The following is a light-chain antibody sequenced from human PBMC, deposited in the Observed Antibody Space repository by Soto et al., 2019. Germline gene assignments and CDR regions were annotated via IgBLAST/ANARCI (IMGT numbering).Light chain of an antibody. J-gene: IGKJ1*01. CDR3: QQHNDWPPWT. V-gene: IGKV3-15*01. Sequence: EIVLPQSPAILSVSPGASSPLSGRASQSVTRNLAWYRQRPGQAPRLLIYDTFRRATGVPARFSGSGSGTEFTLTISSLQSEDFAVYYCQQHNDWPPWTFGQGTKVDIK. CDR2: DTF. CDR1: QSVTRN.